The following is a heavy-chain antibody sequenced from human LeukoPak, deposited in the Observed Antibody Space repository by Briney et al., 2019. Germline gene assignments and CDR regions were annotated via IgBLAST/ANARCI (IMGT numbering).Heavy chain of an antibody. D-gene: IGHD6-6*01. CDR2: ISGSGGST. V-gene: IGHV3-23*01. Sequence: GGSLRLSCAASGFTFSSYAMHWDRQAPGKGLEWVSAISGSGGSTYYADSVKGRFTISRDNSKNTLYLQMNSLRAEDTAVYYCAKARRYYYYGMDVWGQGTTVTVSS. J-gene: IGHJ6*02. CDR3: AKARRYYYYGMDV. CDR1: GFTFSSYA.